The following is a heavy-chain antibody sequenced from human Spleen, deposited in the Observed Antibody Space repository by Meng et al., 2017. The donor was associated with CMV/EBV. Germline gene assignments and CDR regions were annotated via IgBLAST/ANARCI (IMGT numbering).Heavy chain of an antibody. CDR3: ARDRGGRYSGYDLAAY. CDR2: INPSGGST. J-gene: IGHJ4*02. D-gene: IGHD5-12*01. CDR1: GYTFTSYY. Sequence: ASVKVSCKASGYTFTSYYMHWVRQAPGQGLEWMGIINPSGGSTSYAQKFQGRVTMTRDTSTSTVYMELSSLRSEDTAVYYCARDRGGRYSGYDLAAYWGQGTLVTVSS. V-gene: IGHV1-46*01.